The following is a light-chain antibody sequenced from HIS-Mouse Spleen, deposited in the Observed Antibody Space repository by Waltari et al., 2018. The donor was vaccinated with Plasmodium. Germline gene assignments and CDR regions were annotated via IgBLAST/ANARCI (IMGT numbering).Light chain of an antibody. CDR3: QQYNNWSFT. V-gene: IGKV3-15*01. CDR2: VAS. Sequence: EIVMTQSPATLSVSPGERATLSCRASQSVRSNLAWYQQKPGQAPRLLIYVASTRATGIPARFSGSGSGTEFTLTISSLQSEDFAVYYCQQYNNWSFTFGPGTKVDIK. CDR1: QSVRSN. J-gene: IGKJ3*01.